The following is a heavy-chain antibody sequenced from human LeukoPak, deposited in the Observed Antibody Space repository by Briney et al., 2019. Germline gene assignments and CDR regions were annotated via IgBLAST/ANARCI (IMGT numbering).Heavy chain of an antibody. D-gene: IGHD3-22*01. CDR1: GGSISSYY. V-gene: IGHV4-59*12. J-gene: IGHJ4*02. CDR3: ARGGKYYDSSGYYRKFAFDY. CDR2: IYYSGST. Sequence: PSETLSLTCTVSGGSISSYYWSWIRQPPGKGLEWIGYIYYSGSTNYNPSLKSRVTISVDTSKNQFSLKLSSVTAADTAVYYCARGGKYYDSSGYYRKFAFDYWGQGTLVTVSS.